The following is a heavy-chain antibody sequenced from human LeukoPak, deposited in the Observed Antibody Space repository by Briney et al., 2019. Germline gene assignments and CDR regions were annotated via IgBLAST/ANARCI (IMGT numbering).Heavy chain of an antibody. V-gene: IGHV3-15*01. D-gene: IGHD5-12*01. CDR3: TTIRLRGDAFDI. Sequence: GGSLRLSCAASGFTFSNAWMSWVRQAPGKGLEWVGRIKSKTDGGTTDYAAPVKGRFTISRDDSKNTLYLQMNSLKTEDTAVYYCTTIRLRGDAFDIWGQGTMVTVSS. CDR1: GFTFSNAW. J-gene: IGHJ3*02. CDR2: IKSKTDGGTT.